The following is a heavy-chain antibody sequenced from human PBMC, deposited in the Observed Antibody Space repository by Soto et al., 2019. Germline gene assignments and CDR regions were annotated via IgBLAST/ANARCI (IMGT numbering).Heavy chain of an antibody. CDR1: GGTFSSYA. V-gene: IGHV1-69*06. D-gene: IGHD2-2*01. CDR3: ARGGCSSTSCPESYYYYGMDV. Sequence: SVKVSCKASGGTFSSYAISWVRQAPGQGLEWMGGIIPIFGTANYAQKFQGRVTITADKSTSTAYMELSSLRSEDTAVYYCARGGCSSTSCPESYYYYGMDVWGQGTTVTVSS. CDR2: IIPIFGTA. J-gene: IGHJ6*02.